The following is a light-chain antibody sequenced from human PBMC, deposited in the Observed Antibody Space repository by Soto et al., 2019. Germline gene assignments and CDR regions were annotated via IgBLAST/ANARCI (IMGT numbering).Light chain of an antibody. Sequence: DIPMTQSPSSLSASVGDRVTITCRASQSISSYVNWYQQKPGKAPKLLMYVASNLQSAFPSRFTGSGSWTDFTLTIGSLQPEDFATYYCQQSHSTPLTFGGGTKVEIK. V-gene: IGKV1-39*01. CDR3: QQSHSTPLT. J-gene: IGKJ4*01. CDR1: QSISSY. CDR2: VAS.